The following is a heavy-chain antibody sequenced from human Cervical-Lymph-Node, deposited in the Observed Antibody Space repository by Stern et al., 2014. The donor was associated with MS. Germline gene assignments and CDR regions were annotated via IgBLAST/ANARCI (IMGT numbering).Heavy chain of an antibody. D-gene: IGHD6-13*01. CDR1: GFTFSSYG. CDR2: IWSDGSNK. CDR3: ARSSSPSPYYYYGMDV. Sequence: VPLVESGGGVVQPGRSLRLSCAASGFTFSSYGMHWVRQAPGKGLEWVAVIWSDGSNKYYADSVKGRFTISRDNSKNTLYLQMNSLRAEDTAVYYCARSSSPSPYYYYGMDVWGQGTTVTVSS. J-gene: IGHJ6*02. V-gene: IGHV3-33*01.